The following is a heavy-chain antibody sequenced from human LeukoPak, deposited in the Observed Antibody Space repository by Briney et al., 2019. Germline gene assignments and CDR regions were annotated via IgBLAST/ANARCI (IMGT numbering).Heavy chain of an antibody. CDR1: GFTFSNHW. CDR3: ARSGREATEIDY. D-gene: IGHD1-1*01. CDR2: INGRGTYI. V-gene: IGHV3-21*06. J-gene: IGHJ4*02. Sequence: GGSLRLSCAASGFTFSNHWMSWVRQAPGKGLEWLSYINGRGTYIDYAESLKGRITISRDNAQNSLYLQMNSLRVEDTAVYYCARSGREATEIDYWGQGTLVTVSS.